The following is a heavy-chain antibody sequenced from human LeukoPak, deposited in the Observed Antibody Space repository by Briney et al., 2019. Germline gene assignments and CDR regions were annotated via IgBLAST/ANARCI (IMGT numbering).Heavy chain of an antibody. CDR1: GGSISSGSYY. D-gene: IGHD3-22*01. CDR2: IYTSGST. Sequence: SETLSLTCTVSGGSISSGSYYWSWIRQPAGKGLEWIGRIYTSGSTNYNPSLKSRVTISVDTSKNQFSLKLSSVTAADTAVYYCARRTDYDSSGYYLVDAFDIWGQGTMVTVSS. CDR3: ARRTDYDSSGYYLVDAFDI. J-gene: IGHJ3*02. V-gene: IGHV4-61*02.